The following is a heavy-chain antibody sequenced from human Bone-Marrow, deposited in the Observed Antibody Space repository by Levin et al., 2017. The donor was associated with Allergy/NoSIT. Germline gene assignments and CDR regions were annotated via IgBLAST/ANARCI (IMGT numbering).Heavy chain of an antibody. V-gene: IGHV4-61*01. D-gene: IGHD7-27*01. CDR2: IYYSGST. CDR1: GGSVSSGSYY. Sequence: RAGGSLRLSCTVSGGSVSSGSYYWSWIRQPPGKGLEWIGYIYYSGSTNYNPSLKSRVTISVDTSKNQFSLKLSSVTAADTAVYYCARVTSRHWGLFHWGQGTLVTVSS. J-gene: IGHJ4*02. CDR3: ARVTSRHWGLFH.